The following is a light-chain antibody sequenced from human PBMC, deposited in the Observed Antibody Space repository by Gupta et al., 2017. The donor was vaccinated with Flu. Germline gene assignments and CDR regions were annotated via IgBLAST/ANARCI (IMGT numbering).Light chain of an antibody. J-gene: IGLJ3*02. Sequence: SSNIGSNVVSWYQQFPGTAPKLLIYNDNQRPSGVLDRFSGSKSGTSASLAISGLQSEDEADYYCAAWDDSLNGLWVFGGGTKLTVL. CDR1: SSNIGSNV. V-gene: IGLV1-44*01. CDR2: NDN. CDR3: AAWDDSLNGLWV.